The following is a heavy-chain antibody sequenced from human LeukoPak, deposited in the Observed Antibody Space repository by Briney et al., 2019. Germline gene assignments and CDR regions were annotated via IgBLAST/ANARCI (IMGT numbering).Heavy chain of an antibody. J-gene: IGHJ4*02. V-gene: IGHV3-15*01. CDR1: GFTFSSYA. CDR2: IKSKTDGGTT. CDR3: TTAGSHPGGRYDY. Sequence: PGGSLRLSCAASGFTFSSYAMSWVRQAPGKGLEWVGRIKSKTDGGTTEYAAPVKGRFTISRDDSKNTLYLQMNSLKTEDTAMYYCTTAGSHPGGRYDYWGQGTLVTVSS. D-gene: IGHD3-10*01.